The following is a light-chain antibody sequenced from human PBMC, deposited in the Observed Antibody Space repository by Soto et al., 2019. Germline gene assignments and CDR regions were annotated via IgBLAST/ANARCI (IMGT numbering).Light chain of an antibody. V-gene: IGKV3-20*01. CDR2: GAS. J-gene: IGKJ1*01. Sequence: EIVFTQSPCTLSVSQGERATLSCRASQSVSSNLAWYQQKPGQAPRLLIYGASTRATGIPDRFSGSGSGTDFTLSISKLEPEDFAVYYCQQYGSSPTWTFGQGTKVDIK. CDR1: QSVSSN. CDR3: QQYGSSPTWT.